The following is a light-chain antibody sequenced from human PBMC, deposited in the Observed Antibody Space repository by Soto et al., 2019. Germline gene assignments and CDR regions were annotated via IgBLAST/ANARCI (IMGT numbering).Light chain of an antibody. CDR1: RSVYSN. CDR2: GAS. V-gene: IGKV3-15*01. CDR3: QQYNNWPPT. Sequence: EIVMTQSPATLSVSPGERATLSCRACRSVYSNLAWSQQKPGQSPRLLIYGASTRATGVPARFSGSGSGTEFTLTISSPQSEDFAVYYCQQYNNWPPTFGQGTKVEIK. J-gene: IGKJ1*01.